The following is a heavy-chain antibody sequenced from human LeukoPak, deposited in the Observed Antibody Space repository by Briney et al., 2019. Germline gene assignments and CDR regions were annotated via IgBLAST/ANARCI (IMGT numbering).Heavy chain of an antibody. CDR3: ARGEYYYDVGC. CDR2: IKEDGSEK. D-gene: IGHD3-22*01. V-gene: IGHV3-7*05. Sequence: PGGSLTLSCTVSGFTISGYWMSCVRQAPGKGLEWVANIKEDGSEKNYVDSVKGRFTISRDNATNSLYLQMNSLRAEDTAVYYCARGEYYYDVGCWGQGTLVTVSS. J-gene: IGHJ4*02. CDR1: GFTISGYW.